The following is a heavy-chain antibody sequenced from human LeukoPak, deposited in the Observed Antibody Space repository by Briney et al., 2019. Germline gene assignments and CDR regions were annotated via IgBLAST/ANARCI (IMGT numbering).Heavy chain of an antibody. CDR1: GFNFTAYW. V-gene: IGHV5-51*01. CDR2: SHPINSDT. Sequence: GESLKISCKGSGFNFTAYWIAWVRQMPGKGLEWMGISHPINSDTKYSPCFQGQVTISADKSSSTAYLQWNSLKASDTAMYYCARHQYYYDSSGNYGWFDSWGQGTLVTVSS. D-gene: IGHD3-22*01. CDR3: ARHQYYYDSSGNYGWFDS. J-gene: IGHJ5*01.